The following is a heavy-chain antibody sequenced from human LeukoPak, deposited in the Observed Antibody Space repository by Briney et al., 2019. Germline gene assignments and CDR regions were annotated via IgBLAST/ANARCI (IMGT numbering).Heavy chain of an antibody. J-gene: IGHJ4*02. V-gene: IGHV3-7*01. D-gene: IGHD2-15*01. Sequence: GGSLRLPCAGSGFTFSHFWMSWVRQAPGKGLEWVAYIKKTGIETYYLDSVKGRFTITRDNNRNSLFLQMYSLRAEDTAVYFCARENGYCSGSDCYSYFDSWGQGTLVTVSS. CDR3: ARENGYCSGSDCYSYFDS. CDR1: GFTFSHFW. CDR2: IKKTGIET.